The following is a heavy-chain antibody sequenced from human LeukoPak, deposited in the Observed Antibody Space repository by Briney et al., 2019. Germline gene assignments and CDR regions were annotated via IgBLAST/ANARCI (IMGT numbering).Heavy chain of an antibody. Sequence: ASETLSLTCSVSGGSISDFYWSWIRQPPGKGLECIGSIYYGGSTYYNPSLKSRVIISVDTSKNQFSLKLSSVTAADTAVYYCARAYYYASSAFDIWGQGTMVTVSS. CDR3: ARAYYYASSAFDI. J-gene: IGHJ3*02. CDR2: IYYGGST. CDR1: GGSISDFY. D-gene: IGHD3-22*01. V-gene: IGHV4-39*01.